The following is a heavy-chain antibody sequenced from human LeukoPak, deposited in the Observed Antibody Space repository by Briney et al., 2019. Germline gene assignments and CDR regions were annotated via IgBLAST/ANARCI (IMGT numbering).Heavy chain of an antibody. V-gene: IGHV3-30*02. J-gene: IGHJ4*02. CDR1: GFTFSGYG. CDR3: ARARGFFDY. Sequence: PGGSLRLSCAASGFTFSGYGMHWVRQAPGKGLEWVAFIRYDGSNEYYADSVKGRFTISRDNAENSLYLQMNSLRAEDTAVYYCARARGFFDYWGQGTLVTVTS. CDR2: IRYDGSNE. D-gene: IGHD3-10*01.